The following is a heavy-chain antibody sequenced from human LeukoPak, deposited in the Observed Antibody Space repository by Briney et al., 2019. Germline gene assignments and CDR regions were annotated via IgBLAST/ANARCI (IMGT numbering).Heavy chain of an antibody. V-gene: IGHV4-59*01. CDR1: GGSISIYY. Sequence: SETLSLTCTVSGGSISIYYLSWIRQPPGKGLEWIGYIYYSGGTNYNPSLKRRVTISVDMYKNKCSLKLSSVTAEDTAVYYCARDKVVPAAIWGYYGMDVWGQGTTVTVSS. CDR2: IYYSGGT. D-gene: IGHD2-2*02. J-gene: IGHJ6*02. CDR3: ARDKVVPAAIWGYYGMDV.